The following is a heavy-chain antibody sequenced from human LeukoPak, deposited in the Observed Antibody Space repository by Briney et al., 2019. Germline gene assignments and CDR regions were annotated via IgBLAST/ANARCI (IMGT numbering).Heavy chain of an antibody. Sequence: GASVKVSRKASGYTFTGHYMHWVRQAPGQGPEWMGWINPNSGGTNYAQKFQGRVTMTRDTSISTAYMELSRLRSDDTAVYYCAREGDIVADVNWFDPWGQGTLVTVSS. CDR1: GYTFTGHY. D-gene: IGHD2-15*01. V-gene: IGHV1-2*02. J-gene: IGHJ5*02. CDR2: INPNSGGT. CDR3: AREGDIVADVNWFDP.